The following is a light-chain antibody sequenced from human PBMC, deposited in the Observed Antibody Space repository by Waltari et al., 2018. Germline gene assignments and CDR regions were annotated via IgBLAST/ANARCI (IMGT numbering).Light chain of an antibody. CDR1: QSVLYSSNNKNY. CDR2: WAS. CDR3: QQYYSTPPT. V-gene: IGKV4-1*01. Sequence: DIVMTQSPDSLAVSLGERATINCKSSQSVLYSSNNKNYLAWYQQKPGQPPKLLIYWASTRESGGPDRISGSGSGTDFTLTISSLQAEDVAVYYCQQYYSTPPTFGQGTKVEIK. J-gene: IGKJ1*01.